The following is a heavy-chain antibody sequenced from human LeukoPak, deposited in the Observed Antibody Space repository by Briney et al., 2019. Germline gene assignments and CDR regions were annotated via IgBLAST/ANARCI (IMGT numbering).Heavy chain of an antibody. CDR3: ARRRYYDSSGYLE. J-gene: IGHJ1*01. CDR1: GDSASRSDSY. V-gene: IGHV4-39*01. Sequence: SETLSLTCTIFGDSASRSDSYWDWIRQPPGKGLEWIGTIYYSGRTYYSPSLKSRVTLSLDMSNNQFSLILSSVTAADTALYFCARRRYYDSSGYLEWGQGTLVTVSS. D-gene: IGHD3-22*01. CDR2: IYYSGRT.